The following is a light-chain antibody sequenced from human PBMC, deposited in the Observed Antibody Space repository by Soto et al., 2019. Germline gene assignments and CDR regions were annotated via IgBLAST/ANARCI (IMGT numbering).Light chain of an antibody. V-gene: IGKV3-15*01. J-gene: IGKJ1*01. CDR1: QSVSSN. Sequence: EMVMTHSPATLSVSPGKRATLSCRASQSVSSNLAWYHQKPGQAPRLLIYGASTSATGVPARLSGSGSGTECNVIMCGLEFEECAWDFCQRYGSWGRTFGEGSKV. CDR2: GAS. CDR3: QRYGSWGRT.